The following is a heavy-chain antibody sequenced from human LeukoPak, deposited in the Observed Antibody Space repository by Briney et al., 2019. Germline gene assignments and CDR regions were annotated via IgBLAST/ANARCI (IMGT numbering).Heavy chain of an antibody. CDR1: GFTFSSYR. V-gene: IGHV3-21*01. Sequence: GGSLRLSCAASGFTFSSYRMNWVRQAPGKGLEWVSSISSSSSYIYYADSVKGRFTISRDNAKNSLYLQMNSLRAEDTAVYYCARDRVVGAGRNDYWGQGTLVTVSS. CDR2: ISSSSSYI. J-gene: IGHJ4*02. CDR3: ARDRVVGAGRNDY. D-gene: IGHD1-26*01.